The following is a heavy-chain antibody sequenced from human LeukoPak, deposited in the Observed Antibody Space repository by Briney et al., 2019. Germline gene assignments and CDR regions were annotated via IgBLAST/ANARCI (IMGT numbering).Heavy chain of an antibody. CDR2: INPSSGGT. CDR1: GYTFTGYY. CDR3: ARDRGELPHDY. V-gene: IGHV1-2*02. Sequence: ASVKVSCKASGYTFTGYYMHWVRQAPGQGLEWMGWINPSSGGTNYAQKFQGRVTMTRDTSISTAYMELSRLRSDDTAVYYCARDRGELPHDYWGQGTLVTVSS. D-gene: IGHD1-26*01. J-gene: IGHJ4*02.